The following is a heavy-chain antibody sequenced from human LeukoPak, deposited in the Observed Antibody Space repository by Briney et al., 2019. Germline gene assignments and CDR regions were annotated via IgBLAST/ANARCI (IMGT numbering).Heavy chain of an antibody. V-gene: IGHV3-23*01. Sequence: GGPLRLSCAVSGFSFNSYTKRWVRQAPGKGLEWVSAISGSGGSTYYADCVKGRFTISRDNSKNTLFLQMNSLRAEDTAVYYCAKDLGYCSSFSCPFDYWGQGTLVTVSS. CDR2: ISGSGGST. CDR3: AKDLGYCSSFSCPFDY. J-gene: IGHJ4*02. CDR1: GFSFNSYT. D-gene: IGHD2-2*01.